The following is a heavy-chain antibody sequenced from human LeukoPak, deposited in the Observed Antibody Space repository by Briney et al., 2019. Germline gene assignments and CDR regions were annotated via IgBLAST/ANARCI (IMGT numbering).Heavy chain of an antibody. CDR1: GGSISSGGYY. Sequence: PSETLSLTCTVSGGSISSGGYYWSWIRQHPGKGLEWIGYIYYSGSTYYNPSLKSRVTISVDTSKNQSSLKLSSVTAADTAVYYCARGGYYDSSGYPVDYWGQGTLVTVSS. CDR3: ARGGYYDSSGYPVDY. D-gene: IGHD3-22*01. V-gene: IGHV4-31*03. J-gene: IGHJ4*02. CDR2: IYYSGST.